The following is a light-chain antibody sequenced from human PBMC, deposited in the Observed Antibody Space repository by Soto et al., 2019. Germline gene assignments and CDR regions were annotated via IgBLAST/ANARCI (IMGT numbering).Light chain of an antibody. Sequence: DTQMTQSPSYLSASVGDRISITCRASQTASNYVNWYQQKPGKAPTLLISATSTLQSGVPSRFRGSGSGTDFTLTITSLQPEDFATYYCQQSYSTPPYTFGQGTKLDMK. CDR3: QQSYSTPPYT. CDR2: ATS. J-gene: IGKJ2*01. V-gene: IGKV1-39*01. CDR1: QTASNY.